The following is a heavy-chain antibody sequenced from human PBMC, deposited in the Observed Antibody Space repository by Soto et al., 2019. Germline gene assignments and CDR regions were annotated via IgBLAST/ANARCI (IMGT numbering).Heavy chain of an antibody. J-gene: IGHJ4*02. V-gene: IGHV3-23*01. CDR3: AKDWDFWSGYYPYFDY. D-gene: IGHD3-3*01. CDR2: ISGSGGST. Sequence: GGSLRLSCAASGFTFSSYAMSWVRQAPGKGLEWVSAISGSGGSTYYADSVKGRFTISRDNSKNTLYLQMNSLRAEDTAVYYCAKDWDFWSGYYPYFDYWGQGTLVTVSS. CDR1: GFTFSSYA.